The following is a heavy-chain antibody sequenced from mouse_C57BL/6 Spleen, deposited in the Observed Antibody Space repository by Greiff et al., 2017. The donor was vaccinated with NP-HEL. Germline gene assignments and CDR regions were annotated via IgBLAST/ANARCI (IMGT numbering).Heavy chain of an antibody. CDR3: ARELKLGLDAMDY. V-gene: IGHV1-64*01. D-gene: IGHD4-1*01. CDR2: IHPNSGST. CDR1: GYTFTSYW. Sequence: QVHVKQPGAELVKPGASVKLSCKASGYTFTSYWMHWVKQRPGQGLEWIGMIHPNSGSTNYNEKFKSKATLTVDKSSSTAYMQLSSLTSEDSAVYYCARELKLGLDAMDYWGQGTSVTVSS. J-gene: IGHJ4*01.